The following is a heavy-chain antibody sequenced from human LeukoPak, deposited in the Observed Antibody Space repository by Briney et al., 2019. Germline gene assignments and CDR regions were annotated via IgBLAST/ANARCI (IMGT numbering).Heavy chain of an antibody. CDR3: ARQMGNGDAFDI. CDR2: IYYSGST. CDR1: GGSISSYY. J-gene: IGHJ3*02. V-gene: IGHV4-59*08. Sequence: KPSETLSLTCTASGGSISSYYWSWIRQPPGKGLEWIGYIYYSGSTNYNPSLKSRVTISVDTSKNQFSLKLTSVTAADTAVYYCARQMGNGDAFDIWGQGTMVTVSS. D-gene: IGHD2-8*01.